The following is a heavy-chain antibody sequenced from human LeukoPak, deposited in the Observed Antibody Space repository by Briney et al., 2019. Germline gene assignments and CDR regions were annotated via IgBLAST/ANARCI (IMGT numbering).Heavy chain of an antibody. D-gene: IGHD2-2*01. Sequence: GASVKVSCKASGYTFTSYGISWVRQAPGQGLEWMGWINPNSGGTNYAQKFQGRVTMTRDTSISTAYMELSRLRSDDTAVYYCARDQVVIPAASNDAFDIWGQGTMVTVSS. V-gene: IGHV1-2*02. CDR2: INPNSGGT. CDR1: GYTFTSYG. J-gene: IGHJ3*02. CDR3: ARDQVVIPAASNDAFDI.